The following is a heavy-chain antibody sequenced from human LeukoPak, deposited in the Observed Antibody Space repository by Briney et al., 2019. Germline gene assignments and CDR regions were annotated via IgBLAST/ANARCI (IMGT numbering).Heavy chain of an antibody. D-gene: IGHD2-8*01. CDR2: INPNSGGT. Sequence: GASVKVSCKASGYTFTGYYMHWVRQAPGQGLEWMGRINPNSGGTIYAQKFQGRVTMTEDTSTDTAYMKLSSLRSEDTAVYYCAKVSLYAILKRNWYFDLWGRGTLVTVSS. CDR3: AKVSLYAILKRNWYFDL. V-gene: IGHV1-2*06. J-gene: IGHJ2*01. CDR1: GYTFTGYY.